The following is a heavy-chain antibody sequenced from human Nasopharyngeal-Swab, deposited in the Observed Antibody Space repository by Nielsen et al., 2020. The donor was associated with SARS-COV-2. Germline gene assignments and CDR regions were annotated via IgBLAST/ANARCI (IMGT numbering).Heavy chain of an antibody. V-gene: IGHV5-51*01. D-gene: IGHD6-19*01. CDR2: IYPYDSNT. CDR1: GSSFSSSW. J-gene: IGHJ4*02. CDR3: ARLHFASGPFDY. Sequence: GGSLRLSCKGSGSSFSSSWIGWVRQLPGKGLEWMGLIYPYDSNTRYSPSFQGQVTISADKSISTTYLQWSSLKDSDTAMYYCARLHFASGPFDYWGQGTLVTVSS.